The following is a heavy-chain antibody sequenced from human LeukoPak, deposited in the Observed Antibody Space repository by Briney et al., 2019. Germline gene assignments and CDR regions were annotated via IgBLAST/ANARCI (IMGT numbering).Heavy chain of an antibody. J-gene: IGHJ5*02. CDR1: GGSISSSSYY. Sequence: SETLSLTCTVSGGSISSSSYYWGWIRQPPGKGLEWIGSIHYSGSTNYNPSLKSRVTISVDTSKNQFSLKLTSVTAADTAVYYCARFTPQGYGWGGYNRFDPWGQGTPVTVSS. CDR2: IHYSGST. CDR3: ARFTPQGYGWGGYNRFDP. V-gene: IGHV4-39*07. D-gene: IGHD3-16*01.